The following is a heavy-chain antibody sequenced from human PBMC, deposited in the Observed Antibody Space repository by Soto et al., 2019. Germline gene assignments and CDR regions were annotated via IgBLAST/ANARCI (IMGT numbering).Heavy chain of an antibody. CDR3: ARDNLAVQGAFDH. CDR2: ITGTSAFL. CDR1: GFVFSEFQ. V-gene: IGHV3-21*01. J-gene: IGHJ4*02. D-gene: IGHD3-10*02. Sequence: GGSLRLSCAASGFVFSEFQLDWVRQAPGRGLEWLASITGTSAFLFYADSIKGRFTISRDNPKNFLFLQMDSLGPEDTAVYYCARDNLAVQGAFDHWGQGA.